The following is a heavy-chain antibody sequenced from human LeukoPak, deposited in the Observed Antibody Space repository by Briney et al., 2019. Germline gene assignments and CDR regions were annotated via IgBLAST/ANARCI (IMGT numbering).Heavy chain of an antibody. CDR1: GFTFSSCG. CDR2: IWYDGSNK. Sequence: GRSLRLSCAASGFTFSSCGMHWVRQAPGKGLEWVALIWYDGSNKYYADSVKGRFTISRDNSKNTLYLQMNSLRAEDTAVYYCARFNVAAQAFDYWGQGTLVTVSS. CDR3: ARFNVAAQAFDY. D-gene: IGHD6-6*01. J-gene: IGHJ4*02. V-gene: IGHV3-33*01.